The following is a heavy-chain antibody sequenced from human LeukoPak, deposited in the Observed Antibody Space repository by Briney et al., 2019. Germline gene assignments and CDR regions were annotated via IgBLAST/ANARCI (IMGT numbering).Heavy chain of an antibody. CDR2: IYPGDSDT. J-gene: IGHJ5*02. V-gene: IGHV5-51*01. D-gene: IGHD3-10*01. CDR1: GYSFTSYW. CDR3: ARPMVRGVIQSWFDP. Sequence: GESLKISCKGSGYSFTSYWIGWVRQMPGKGPEWMGIIYPGDSDTRYSPSFQGQVTISADKSISTAYLQWSSLKASDTAMYYCARPMVRGVIQSWFDPWGQGTLVTVSS.